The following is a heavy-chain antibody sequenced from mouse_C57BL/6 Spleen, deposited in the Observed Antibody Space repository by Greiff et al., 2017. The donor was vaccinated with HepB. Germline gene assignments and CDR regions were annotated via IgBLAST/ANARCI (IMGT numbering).Heavy chain of an antibody. D-gene: IGHD2-4*01. CDR1: GFNIKDYY. V-gene: IGHV14-2*01. CDR2: IDPEDGET. CDR3: AYIYYDSYYFDY. Sequence: EVKLQESGAELVKPGASVKLSCTASGFNIKDYYMHWVKQRTEQGLEWIGRIDPEDGETKYAPKFQGKATKTADTSSNTAYLQLSSLTSEDTAVYYCAYIYYDSYYFDYWGQGTTLTVSS. J-gene: IGHJ2*01.